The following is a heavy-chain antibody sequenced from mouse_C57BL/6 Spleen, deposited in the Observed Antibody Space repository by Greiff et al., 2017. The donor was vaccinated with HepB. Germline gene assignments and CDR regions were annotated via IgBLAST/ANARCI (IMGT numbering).Heavy chain of an antibody. CDR2: INPNNGGT. J-gene: IGHJ4*01. Sequence: EVQLQQSGPELVKPGASVKISCKASGYTFTDYYMNWVKQSHGKSLEWIGDINPNNGGTSYNQKFKGKATLTVDKSSSTAYMELRRLTSEDAAVYYCARRGDYYAMDYWGQGTSVTVSS. CDR1: GYTFTDYY. V-gene: IGHV1-26*01. CDR3: ARRGDYYAMDY.